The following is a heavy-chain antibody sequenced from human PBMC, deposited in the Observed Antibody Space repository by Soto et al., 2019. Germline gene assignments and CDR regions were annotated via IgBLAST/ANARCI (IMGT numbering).Heavy chain of an antibody. CDR3: AKDRFVGGSYDDAFDI. CDR1: GFTFSSYA. Sequence: EVQLLESGGGLVQPGGSLRLSCAASGFTFSSYAMSWVRQAPGKGLEWVSAISGSGGSTYYADSVKGRFTISRDNSKNTLDLHMNSLSAEDTAVYYCAKDRFVGGSYDDAFDIWGQGTMVTVSS. J-gene: IGHJ3*02. CDR2: ISGSGGST. V-gene: IGHV3-23*01. D-gene: IGHD1-26*01.